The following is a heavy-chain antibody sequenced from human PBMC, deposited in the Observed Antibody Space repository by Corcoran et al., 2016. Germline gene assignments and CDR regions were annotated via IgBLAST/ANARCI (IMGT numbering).Heavy chain of an antibody. CDR3: ARNPPPVYVGNSGVYYYYGMDV. CDR1: GGTFSSYA. D-gene: IGHD3-16*01. CDR2: IIPIFGTA. J-gene: IGHJ6*02. Sequence: QVQLVQSGAEVKKPGSSVKVSCKASGGTFSSYAISWVRQAPGQGLEWMGGIIPIFGTANYAQKFQGRVTITADESTSTAYMELSSLRSEDTAVYYCARNPPPVYVGNSGVYYYYGMDVWGQGTTVTVSS. V-gene: IGHV1-69*01.